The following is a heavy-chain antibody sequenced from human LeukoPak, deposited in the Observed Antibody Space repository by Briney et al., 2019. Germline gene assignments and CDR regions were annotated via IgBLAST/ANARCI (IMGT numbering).Heavy chain of an antibody. CDR3: ARRRRSCSGGSCSLSWFDP. V-gene: IGHV4-38-2*02. J-gene: IGHJ5*02. Sequence: PSETLSLTCTVSGYSIRSGDYWGWIRQPPGKGLEWIGEINHRGSTNYNPSLKSRVTISVDTSKNQFSLKLSSVTAADTAVYYCARRRRSCSGGSCSLSWFDPWGQGTLVTVSS. D-gene: IGHD2-15*01. CDR1: GYSIRSGDY. CDR2: INHRGST.